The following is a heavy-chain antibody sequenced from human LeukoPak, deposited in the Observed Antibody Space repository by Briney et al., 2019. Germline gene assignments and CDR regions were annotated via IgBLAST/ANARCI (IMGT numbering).Heavy chain of an antibody. CDR2: IYYSGST. V-gene: IGHV4-59*01. CDR1: GGSLSSYY. CDR3: ARVSSSSWPYNWFDP. Sequence: SETLSLTCTVSGGSLSSYYWSWIRQPPGKGLEWIGYIYYSGSTNYNPSLKSRVTISVDTSKNQFSLKLSSVTAADTAVYYCARVSSSSWPYNWFDPGGQGTLVTVSS. D-gene: IGHD6-13*01. J-gene: IGHJ5*02.